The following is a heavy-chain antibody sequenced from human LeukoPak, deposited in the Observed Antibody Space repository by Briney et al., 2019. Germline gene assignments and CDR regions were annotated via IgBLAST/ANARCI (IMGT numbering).Heavy chain of an antibody. CDR3: AKDRSTYYYDSSGYYYDY. D-gene: IGHD3-22*01. J-gene: IGHJ4*02. CDR1: GFTFSSYA. Sequence: PGGSLRLSCAASGFTFSSYAMSWVRQAPGQGLEWVSAISGSGGSTYYADSVKGRFTISRDNSKNTLYLQMNSLRAEDTAVYYCAKDRSTYYYDSSGYYYDYWGQGTLVTVAS. CDR2: ISGSGGST. V-gene: IGHV3-23*01.